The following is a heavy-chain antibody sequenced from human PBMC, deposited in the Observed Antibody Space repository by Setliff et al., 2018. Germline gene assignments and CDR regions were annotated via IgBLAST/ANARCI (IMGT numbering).Heavy chain of an antibody. V-gene: IGHV4-39*02. CDR1: SISSGNYY. Sequence: SISSGNYYWGLIRQPPGKGLEWVATIYYSGSTYSNPSLKSRLIISVDAPDNQFSVKLSSVTAADTALYYCARESRFGYSGYDCAFDYWGQGMLVTVSS. CDR3: ARESRFGYSGYDCAFDY. D-gene: IGHD5-12*01. J-gene: IGHJ4*02. CDR2: IYYSGST.